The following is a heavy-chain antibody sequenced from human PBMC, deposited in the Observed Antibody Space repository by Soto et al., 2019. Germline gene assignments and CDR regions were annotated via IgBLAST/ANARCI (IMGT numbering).Heavy chain of an antibody. Sequence: ASVKVSCKASGYTFTSYAMHWVRQAPGQGLEWIGWINPNSGGTNYAQKYQGWVTMTRDTSISTAYMELSRLRSDDTAVYYCARETYYYDSSGYYIPASYYYGMDVWGQWTTVTVSS. D-gene: IGHD3-22*01. CDR1: GYTFTSYA. CDR2: INPNSGGT. J-gene: IGHJ6*02. CDR3: ARETYYYDSSGYYIPASYYYGMDV. V-gene: IGHV1-2*04.